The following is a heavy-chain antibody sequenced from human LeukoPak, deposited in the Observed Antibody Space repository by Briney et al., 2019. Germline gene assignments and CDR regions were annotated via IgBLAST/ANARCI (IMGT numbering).Heavy chain of an antibody. D-gene: IGHD3-10*01. Sequence: PGRSLRLSCAASGFTFSTYGMHWVRQAPGKGLEWVAIVSYDGSSEDYADSVKGRFTISRDNSKNTLYLEMNSMRDEDTAMYYCARASQDRFGYYYYGMDVWGQGTTVTVSS. CDR2: VSYDGSSE. CDR3: ARASQDRFGYYYYGMDV. V-gene: IGHV3-30*03. CDR1: GFTFSTYG. J-gene: IGHJ6*02.